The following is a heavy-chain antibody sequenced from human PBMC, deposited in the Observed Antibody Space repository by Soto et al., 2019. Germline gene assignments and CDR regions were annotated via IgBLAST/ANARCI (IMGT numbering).Heavy chain of an antibody. CDR1: GFTFSDEW. V-gene: IGHV3-7*02. Sequence: EVQLVESGGGLVQPGGSLRLSCAASGFTFSDEWMSWVRQAPGKGLEWVGNIKQDGSEIYYLDSVKGRFTISRDNAENSLYLQMNGLRGDDTAVYYCATIAAVRFDYWGQGTLVTVSS. CDR2: IKQDGSEI. D-gene: IGHD6-13*01. CDR3: ATIAAVRFDY. J-gene: IGHJ4*02.